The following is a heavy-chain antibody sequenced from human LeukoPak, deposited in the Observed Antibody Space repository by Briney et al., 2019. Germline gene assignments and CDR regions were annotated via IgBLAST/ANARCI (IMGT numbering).Heavy chain of an antibody. Sequence: GGSLRLSCAASGFTFSSYGMHWVRQAPGKGLEWVAVISYDGSNKYYADSVKGRFTISRDNSKNTLYLQMNSLRAEDTAVYYCAKLIPSAVVTPRGELDAFDIWGQGTMVTVSS. D-gene: IGHD4-23*01. J-gene: IGHJ3*02. CDR3: AKLIPSAVVTPRGELDAFDI. V-gene: IGHV3-30*18. CDR1: GFTFSSYG. CDR2: ISYDGSNK.